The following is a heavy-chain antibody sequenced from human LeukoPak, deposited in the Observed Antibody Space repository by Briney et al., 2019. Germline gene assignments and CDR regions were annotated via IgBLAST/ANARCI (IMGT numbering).Heavy chain of an antibody. CDR2: LPPDELGI. CDR3: VGTIASRGSEY. D-gene: IGHD6-6*01. CDR1: GFTFTNYW. V-gene: IGHV3-74*01. Sequence: GGSLRLSCAASGFTFTNYWMHWVRQAPGMGLVWVSRLPPDELGIIYADSVKGRFIVSRDNAKNTVYLQMNNLRVDDTAMYYCVGTIASRGSEYWGQGALVTVSS. J-gene: IGHJ4*02.